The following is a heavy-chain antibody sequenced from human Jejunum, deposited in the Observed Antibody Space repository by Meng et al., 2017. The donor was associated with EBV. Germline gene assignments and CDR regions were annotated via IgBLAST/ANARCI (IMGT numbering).Heavy chain of an antibody. V-gene: IGHV4-61*01. D-gene: IGHD3-22*01. CDR1: AGSVSTASYY. CDR2: IYYSGNT. J-gene: IGHJ4*02. Sequence: PFDTLSPPCLVSAGSVSTASYYWSWIRQSPGKGLEWIGYIYYSGNTNYNPSLKSRATITVDTSKNQFSLKLSSVTAADTAVYYCARVVDYYERSGYPDFWGQGTLVTVSS. CDR3: ARVVDYYERSGYPDF.